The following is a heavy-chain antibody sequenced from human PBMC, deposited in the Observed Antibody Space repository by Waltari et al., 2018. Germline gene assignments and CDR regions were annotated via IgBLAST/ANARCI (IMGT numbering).Heavy chain of an antibody. D-gene: IGHD2-15*01. CDR2: MNPSRGNT. J-gene: IGHJ6*02. Sequence: QVQLVQSGAEVKKPGASVKVSCKASGYTFTSYDINWVRQATGQGLEWMGWMNPSRGNTGYAHNFQGRVTSTRNTSISTAYMELSSLRSEDTAVYYCARALVVVVAATTYYYGMDVWGQGTTVTVSS. CDR3: ARALVVVVAATTYYYGMDV. CDR1: GYTFTSYD. V-gene: IGHV1-8*03.